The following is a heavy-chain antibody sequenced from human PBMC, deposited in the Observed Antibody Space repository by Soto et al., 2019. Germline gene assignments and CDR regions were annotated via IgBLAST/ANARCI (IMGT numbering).Heavy chain of an antibody. CDR1: GFTVSSNY. CDR3: ARDERLYYYGSGPASYYYYGMDV. Sequence: GGSLRLSCAASGFTVSSNYMSWVRQAPGKGLEWVSVIYSGGSTYYADSVKGRFTISRDNSKNTLYLQMNSLRAEDTAVYYCARDERLYYYGSGPASYYYYGMDVWGQGTTVTVSS. J-gene: IGHJ6*02. D-gene: IGHD3-10*01. CDR2: IYSGGST. V-gene: IGHV3-53*01.